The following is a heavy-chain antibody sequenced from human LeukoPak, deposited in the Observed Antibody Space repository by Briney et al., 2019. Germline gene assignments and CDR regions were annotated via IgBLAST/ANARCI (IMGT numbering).Heavy chain of an antibody. D-gene: IGHD3-10*01. CDR3: ARPWSFYGSGGDAFDI. V-gene: IGHV3-30-3*01. J-gene: IGHJ3*02. CDR1: GFTFSAYD. CDR2: ISSDGSNK. Sequence: PGGSLRLSCAASGFTFSAYDMHWVRQAPGKGLEWVALISSDGSNKYYADSVKGRFTISRDSSKNTLFLQMNSLRPEDTAVYYCARPWSFYGSGGDAFDIWGQGTMVTVSS.